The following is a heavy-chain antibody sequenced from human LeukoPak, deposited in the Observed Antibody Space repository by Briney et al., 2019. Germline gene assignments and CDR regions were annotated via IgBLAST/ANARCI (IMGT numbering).Heavy chain of an antibody. V-gene: IGHV1-69*01. CDR2: IIPIFGTA. J-gene: IGHJ6*02. CDR3: ARGQSWKLPVKGSYFYYYGKDG. D-gene: IGHD1-1*01. CDR1: GGTFSSYA. Sequence: ASVKVSCKASGGTFSSYAISWVRQAPGQGLEWMGGIIPIFGTANYAQKFQGRVTITADESTSTAYMELSSLRSEDTAVYYCARGQSWKLPVKGSYFYYYGKDGWGQGTTVTVSS.